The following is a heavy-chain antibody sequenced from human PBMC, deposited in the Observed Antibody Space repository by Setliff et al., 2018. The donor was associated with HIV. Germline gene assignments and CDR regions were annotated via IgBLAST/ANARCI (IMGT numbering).Heavy chain of an antibody. Sequence: SETLSLTCTVSGGSISNYYWSWIRQPPRKGLEWIGYIYYSGSTNYNPSLKSRVTILVDSSRNQFSLRLSSVTAADTAVYYCARHRYYDILFDPWGQGTLVTVSS. CDR3: ARHRYYDILFDP. CDR2: IYYSGST. CDR1: GGSISNYY. J-gene: IGHJ5*02. V-gene: IGHV4-59*08. D-gene: IGHD3-9*01.